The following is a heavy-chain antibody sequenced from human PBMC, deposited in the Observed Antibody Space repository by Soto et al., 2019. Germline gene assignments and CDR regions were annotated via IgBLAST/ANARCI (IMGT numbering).Heavy chain of an antibody. D-gene: IGHD3-9*01. CDR2: IYYSDST. J-gene: IGHJ6*02. CDR1: GGSISSYY. Sequence: SEALSLTCTVSGGSISSYYWSWIRLPPGKGLEYIGYIYYSDSTNYNPSLKSRVTISVDTSKNQFSLKLSSVTAADTAVYYCARPQMGKLRYSTNYYYYGMDVWGQGTTVTVSS. V-gene: IGHV4-59*12. CDR3: ARPQMGKLRYSTNYYYYGMDV.